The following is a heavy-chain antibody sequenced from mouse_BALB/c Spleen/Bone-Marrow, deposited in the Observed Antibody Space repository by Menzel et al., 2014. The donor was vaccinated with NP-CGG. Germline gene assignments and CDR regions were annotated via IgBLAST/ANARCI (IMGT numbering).Heavy chain of an antibody. J-gene: IGHJ4*01. CDR2: IWSGGST. V-gene: IGHV2-2*02. D-gene: IGHD1-2*01. CDR3: ARNSHYYGYYYAMDY. Sequence: QVQLQQSGPGLVQPSQRLSITCTVPGFSLTSYGVHWVRQSPGKGLEWLGVIWSGGSTDYNAAFISRLSISKDNSKSQVFFKMNSLQANDTAIYYCARNSHYYGYYYAMDYWGQGTSVTVSS. CDR1: GFSLTSYG.